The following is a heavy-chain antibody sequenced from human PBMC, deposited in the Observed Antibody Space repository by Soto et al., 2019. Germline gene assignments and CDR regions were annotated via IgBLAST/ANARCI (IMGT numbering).Heavy chain of an antibody. D-gene: IGHD2-2*01. CDR2: TYYRSKWYN. V-gene: IGHV6-1*01. Sequence: PSQTLSLTCAISGDSVSSNSAAWNWIRQSPSRGLEWLGRTYYRSKWYNDYAVSVKSRITINPDTSKNQFSLQLNSVTPEDTAVYYCARVPYCSSTSCYLNYYYYMDVWGKGTTVTVAS. CDR1: GDSVSSNSAA. J-gene: IGHJ6*03. CDR3: ARVPYCSSTSCYLNYYYYMDV.